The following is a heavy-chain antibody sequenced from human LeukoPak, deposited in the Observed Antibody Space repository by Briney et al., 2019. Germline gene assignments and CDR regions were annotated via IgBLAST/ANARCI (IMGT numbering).Heavy chain of an antibody. CDR2: INPNSGGT. D-gene: IGHD3-22*01. J-gene: IGHJ4*02. CDR3: ASLGYYDSSGYYFY. Sequence: GASVKVSCKASGYTFTGYYMHWVRQAPGQGLEWMGRINPNSGGTNYAQKFQGRVTMTRDTSISTAYMELSRLRSDDTAVYYGASLGYYDSSGYYFYWGQGTLVTVSS. V-gene: IGHV1-2*06. CDR1: GYTFTGYY.